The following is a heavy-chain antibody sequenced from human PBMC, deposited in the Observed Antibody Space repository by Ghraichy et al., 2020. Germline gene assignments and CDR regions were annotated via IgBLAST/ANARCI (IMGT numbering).Heavy chain of an antibody. CDR2: IYYSGST. V-gene: IGHV4-31*03. CDR1: GGSISSGGYY. Sequence: SETLSLTCTVSGGSISSGGYYWSWIRQHPGKGLEWIGYIYYSGSTYYNPSLKSRVTISVDTSKNQFSLKLSSVTAADTAVYYCARDLYYYDSSGRVRRYFDYWGQGTLVTVSS. J-gene: IGHJ4*02. D-gene: IGHD3-22*01. CDR3: ARDLYYYDSSGRVRRYFDY.